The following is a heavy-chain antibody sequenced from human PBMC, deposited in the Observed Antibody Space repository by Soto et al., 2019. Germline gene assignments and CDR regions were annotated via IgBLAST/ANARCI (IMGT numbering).Heavy chain of an antibody. CDR1: GFTFSNYN. V-gene: IGHV3-48*02. D-gene: IGHD3-22*01. Sequence: GGSLRLSCAASGFTFSNYNMNWVRQAPGKGLEWVSSISSSSSTIYYADSVKGRITISRDNAKNSLYLQMNSLRDEDTAVYYCASRYYYDSSGYYYPYYYWGQGTLVTVSS. CDR2: ISSSSSTI. J-gene: IGHJ4*02. CDR3: ASRYYYDSSGYYYPYYY.